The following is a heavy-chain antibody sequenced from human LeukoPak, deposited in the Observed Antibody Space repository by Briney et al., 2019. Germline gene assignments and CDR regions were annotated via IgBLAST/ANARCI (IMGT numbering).Heavy chain of an antibody. CDR1: GYTFTGYY. CDR3: ARWSGATIPSGVDY. CDR2: INPNSGGT. J-gene: IGHJ4*02. Sequence: WASVKVSCKASGYTFTGYYMHWVRQAPGQGLEWMGWINPNSGGTNYAQKLQGRVTMTTDTSTSTAYMELRSLRSDDTAVYYCARWSGATIPSGVDYWGQGTLVTVSS. V-gene: IGHV1-2*02. D-gene: IGHD1-26*01.